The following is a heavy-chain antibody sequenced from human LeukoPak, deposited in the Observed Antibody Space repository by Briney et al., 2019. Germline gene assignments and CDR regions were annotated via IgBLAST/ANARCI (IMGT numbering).Heavy chain of an antibody. CDR1: GGSISSGDYY. CDR3: ARLDTAMDPFDY. J-gene: IGHJ4*02. CDR2: IYYSGST. Sequence: PSETLSLTCTVSGGSISSGDYYWSWIRQPPGKGLEWIGFIYYSGSTYYNPSLKSRVTISVDTSKNQFSLKLSSVTAADTAVYYCARLDTAMDPFDYWGQGTLVTVSS. V-gene: IGHV4-30-4*02. D-gene: IGHD5-18*01.